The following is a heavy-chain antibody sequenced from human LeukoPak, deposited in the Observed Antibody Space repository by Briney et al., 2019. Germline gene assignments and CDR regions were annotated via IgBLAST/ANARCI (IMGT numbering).Heavy chain of an antibody. V-gene: IGHV1-69*13. CDR2: IIPIFGTA. CDR3: ARALLDSSGLGY. D-gene: IGHD6-19*01. CDR1: GGTFSSYA. Sequence: ASVKVSCKASGGTFSSYAISWVRQAPGQGLEWMGGIIPIFGTANYAQKFQGRVTITADESTSTAYMELSSLRSEDTAVYYCARALLDSSGLGYWGQGTLVTVSS. J-gene: IGHJ4*02.